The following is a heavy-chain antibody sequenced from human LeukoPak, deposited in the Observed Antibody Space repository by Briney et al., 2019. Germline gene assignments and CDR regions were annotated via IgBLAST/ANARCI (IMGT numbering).Heavy chain of an antibody. V-gene: IGHV3-30*18. Sequence: GGSLRLSCAASGFTFSSYGMHWVRQAPGKGLEWVSVISDDGTTKYYADSVKGRFTISRDNSKNTLYLEMNSLRAEDTAVYYCAKEGAAGGKMQYCFDYWGQGTLVTVSS. CDR1: GFTFSSYG. D-gene: IGHD6-13*01. CDR3: AKEGAAGGKMQYCFDY. J-gene: IGHJ4*02. CDR2: ISDDGTTK.